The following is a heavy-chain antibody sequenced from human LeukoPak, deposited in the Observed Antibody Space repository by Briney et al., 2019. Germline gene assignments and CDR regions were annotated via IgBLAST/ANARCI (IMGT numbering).Heavy chain of an antibody. CDR3: ASIYMAGVDDAFDI. Sequence: TSETLSLTCTVSGGSISSYYWSWLRQPPGKGLEWIGYIYYSGSTNYNPSLKSRVTISVDTSKNQFSLTLSSVTAADTAVYYCASIYMAGVDDAFDIWGQGTMVTVSS. J-gene: IGHJ3*02. CDR2: IYYSGST. V-gene: IGHV4-59*01. D-gene: IGHD6-19*01. CDR1: GGSISSYY.